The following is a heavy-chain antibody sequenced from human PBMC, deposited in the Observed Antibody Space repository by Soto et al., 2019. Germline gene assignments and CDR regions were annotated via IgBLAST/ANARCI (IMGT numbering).Heavy chain of an antibody. CDR1: GGSISSSNW. J-gene: IGHJ4*02. CDR2: IYHSGST. Sequence: QVQLQESGPGLVKPSGTLSLTCAVSGGSISSSNWWSWVRQPPGKGLEWIGEIYHSGSTNYNPSLKRRVTKSGDKAKDLCSLKLSAGTAADTAVYYCATVAVAGTRVDYWGQGALGTVSS. CDR3: ATVAVAGTRVDY. V-gene: IGHV4-4*02. D-gene: IGHD6-19*01.